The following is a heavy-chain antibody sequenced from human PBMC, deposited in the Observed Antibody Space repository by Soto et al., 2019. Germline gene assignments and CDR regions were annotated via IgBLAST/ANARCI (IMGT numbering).Heavy chain of an antibody. CDR2: ISAYNGNT. Sequence: GASVKVSCKASGYTFTSYGISWVRQAPGQGLEWMGWISAYNGNTNYAQKLQGRVTMTTDTSTSTACMELRSLRSDDTAVYYCARDRKVFYDSSGTPDAFDIWGQGTMVTVSS. CDR3: ARDRKVFYDSSGTPDAFDI. CDR1: GYTFTSYG. D-gene: IGHD3-22*01. V-gene: IGHV1-18*01. J-gene: IGHJ3*02.